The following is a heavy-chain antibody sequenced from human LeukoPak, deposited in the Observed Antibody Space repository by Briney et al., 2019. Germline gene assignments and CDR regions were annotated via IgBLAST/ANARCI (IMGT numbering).Heavy chain of an antibody. CDR2: IHYSGST. CDR1: GGSISSYY. V-gene: IGHV4-59*01. D-gene: IGHD1-26*01. CDR3: ARSFLGDWYFDL. Sequence: SETLSLTCTVSGGSISSYYWSWIRQSPGKGLEWIGYIHYSGSTNYSPSLKSRVTISVDTSKDQFSLRLTSVTAADTAVYYCARSFLGDWYFDLWGRGTLVTVSS. J-gene: IGHJ2*01.